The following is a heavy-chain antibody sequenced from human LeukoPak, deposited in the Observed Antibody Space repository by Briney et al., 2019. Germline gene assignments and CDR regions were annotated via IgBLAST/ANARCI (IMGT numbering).Heavy chain of an antibody. J-gene: IGHJ6*03. D-gene: IGHD6-19*01. CDR3: ARADFGAVAGTLYYYYMDV. CDR1: GFTFSSYS. CDR2: ISSSSSYI. V-gene: IGHV3-21*01. Sequence: GGSLRLSCAASGFTFSSYSMNWVRQAPGKGLEWVSSISSSSSYIYYADSVKGRFTISRDNAKNSLYLQMNSLRAEDTAVYYCARADFGAVAGTLYYYYMDVWGKGTTVTISS.